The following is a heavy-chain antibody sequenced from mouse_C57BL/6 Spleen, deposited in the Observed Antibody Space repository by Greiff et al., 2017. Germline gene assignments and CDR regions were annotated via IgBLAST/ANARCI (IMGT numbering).Heavy chain of an antibody. Sequence: VKLMESGAELVRPGASVTLSCKASGYTFTDYEMHWVKQTPVHGLEWIGAIDPNTGGTAYNQKFKGKAILTADNSSSTAYMELRSLTSEDSAVDDCTRWITAVVEGYFDGWGTGTTVTVSS. V-gene: IGHV1-15*01. D-gene: IGHD1-1*01. CDR2: IDPNTGGT. CDR1: GYTFTDYE. CDR3: TRWITAVVEGYFDG. J-gene: IGHJ1*03.